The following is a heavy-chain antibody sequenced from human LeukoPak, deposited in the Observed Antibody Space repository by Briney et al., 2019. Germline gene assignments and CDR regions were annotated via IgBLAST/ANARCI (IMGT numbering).Heavy chain of an antibody. J-gene: IGHJ4*02. CDR3: AKSRSPGFDS. Sequence: SLRLSFASSVFTIRNYAMSWVRPPPARGGEWISASSGRGRSTYYADSVKGRFTISRDNAKNTLYLQMNSLRAEDTAVYYCAKSRSPGFDSWGQGNLVTVSS. CDR2: SSGRGRST. D-gene: IGHD1-14*01. CDR1: VFTIRNYA. V-gene: IGHV3-23*01.